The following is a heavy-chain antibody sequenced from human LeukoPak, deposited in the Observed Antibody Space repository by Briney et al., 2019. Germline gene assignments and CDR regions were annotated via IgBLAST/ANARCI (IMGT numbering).Heavy chain of an antibody. D-gene: IGHD3-16*02. CDR2: IWYDGSNK. V-gene: IGHV3-33*01. CDR3: ARHKDLSFDY. Sequence: GGSLRPSCAASGFTFGSYDMHWVRQAPGKGLEWVAVIWYDGSNKYYADSVKGRFTISRDISKNTLYLQMNSLRAEDTAVYYCARHKDLSFDYWGQGTLVTVSS. J-gene: IGHJ4*02. CDR1: GFTFGSYD.